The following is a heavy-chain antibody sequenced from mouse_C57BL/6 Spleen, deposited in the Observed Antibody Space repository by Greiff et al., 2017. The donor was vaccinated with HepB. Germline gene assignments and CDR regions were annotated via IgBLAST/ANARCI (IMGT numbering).Heavy chain of an antibody. V-gene: IGHV1-72*01. Sequence: VQLQQSGAELVKPGASVKLSCKASGYTFTSYWMHWVKQRPGRGLEWIGRIDPNSGGTKYNEKFKSKATLTVDKPSSTANMQLSSLTSEDSAVYDCARANDRGYYFDYWGKGTTLTVSS. CDR3: ARANDRGYYFDY. CDR1: GYTFTSYW. D-gene: IGHD2-12*01. CDR2: IDPNSGGT. J-gene: IGHJ2*01.